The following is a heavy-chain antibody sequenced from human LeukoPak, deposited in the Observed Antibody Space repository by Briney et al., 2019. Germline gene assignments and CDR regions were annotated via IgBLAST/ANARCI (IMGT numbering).Heavy chain of an antibody. CDR1: GDSISSYY. J-gene: IGHJ4*02. V-gene: IGHV4-4*07. Sequence: SETLSLTCTVSGDSISSYYWSWIRQPAGKGLEWIGRIYTSGIINYNPSLKSRLTMSIDTSKNQFSLKLSSVTAADTAVYCCARDRVRSGYDLFDYWDQGTLVTVSS. CDR3: ARDRVRSGYDLFDY. CDR2: IYTSGII. D-gene: IGHD5-12*01.